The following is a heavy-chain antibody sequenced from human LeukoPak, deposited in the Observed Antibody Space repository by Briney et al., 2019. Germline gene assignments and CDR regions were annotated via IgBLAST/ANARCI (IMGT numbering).Heavy chain of an antibody. J-gene: IGHJ4*02. Sequence: PGGSLRLSCAASGFTFSSYSMNWVRQAPGKGLEWVSYITRRSDTIFYTDSVKGRFTISRDNANNSLFLQMNSLRDEDTAVYYCARDPFSIVGATPGYWGQGTLVTVS. CDR3: ARDPFSIVGATPGY. V-gene: IGHV3-48*02. CDR2: ITRRSDTI. CDR1: GFTFSSYS. D-gene: IGHD1-26*01.